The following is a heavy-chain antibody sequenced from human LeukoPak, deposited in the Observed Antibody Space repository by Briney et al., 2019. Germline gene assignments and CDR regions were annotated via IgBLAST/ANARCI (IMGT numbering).Heavy chain of an antibody. Sequence: PSETLSLTCTVSGGSISSYYWSWIRQPAGKGLEWIGRIYYSGSTNYNPSLKSRVTISVDTSKNQFSLKLSSVTAADTAVYYCARRYCSSTSCYRPRGYYFDYWGQGTLVTVSS. CDR2: IYYSGST. V-gene: IGHV4-59*08. J-gene: IGHJ4*02. D-gene: IGHD2-2*02. CDR3: ARRYCSSTSCYRPRGYYFDY. CDR1: GGSISSYY.